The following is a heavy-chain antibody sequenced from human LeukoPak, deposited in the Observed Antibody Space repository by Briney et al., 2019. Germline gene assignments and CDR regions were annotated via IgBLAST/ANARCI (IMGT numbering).Heavy chain of an antibody. CDR1: EGTLSGYF. D-gene: IGHD6-19*01. V-gene: IGHV4-34*08. CDR2: ISIAGEV. CDR3: VRQIGAGAFDL. J-gene: IGHJ2*01. Sequence: YPSETLSLTCAVYEGTLSGYFWSWLRQPPGKGLEWIGEISIAGEVNYNPSLRSRATISIDTTKNQFSLKLTSVIAADTALYYCVRQIGAGAFDLWGRDRVVTVS.